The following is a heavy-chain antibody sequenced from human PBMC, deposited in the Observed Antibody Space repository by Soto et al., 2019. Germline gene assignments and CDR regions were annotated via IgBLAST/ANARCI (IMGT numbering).Heavy chain of an antibody. CDR3: ARDRIVVVAATSDYYYYYMDV. D-gene: IGHD2-15*01. CDR1: GFTFSSYS. Sequence: PGGSLRLSCAASGFTFSSYSMNWVRQAPGKGLEWVSYISSSSSTIYYADSVKGRFTISRDNAKNSLYLQMNSLRAEDTAVYYCARDRIVVVAATSDYYYYYMDVWGKGTTVTVSS. CDR2: ISSSSSTI. J-gene: IGHJ6*03. V-gene: IGHV3-48*01.